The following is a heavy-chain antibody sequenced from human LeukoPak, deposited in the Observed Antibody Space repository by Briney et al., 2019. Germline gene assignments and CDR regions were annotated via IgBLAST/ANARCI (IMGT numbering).Heavy chain of an antibody. CDR2: ITNSGGAT. J-gene: IGHJ4*02. V-gene: IGHV3-23*01. D-gene: IGHD4-17*01. Sequence: GGSLRLSCAASGFTFSSYAMSWVRQAPGKGLEWVSTITNSGGATHYADSVKGRFTISRDNSRSTLYLQMSSLRVEDTAVYYCAKHDYGDFTPSPYHIWGQGTLVSVSS. CDR3: AKHDYGDFTPSPYHI. CDR1: GFTFSSYA.